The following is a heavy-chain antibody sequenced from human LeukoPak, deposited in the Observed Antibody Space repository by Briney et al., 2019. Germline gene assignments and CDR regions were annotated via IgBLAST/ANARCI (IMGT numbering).Heavy chain of an antibody. CDR1: GFTFSSYW. D-gene: IGHD3-10*02. J-gene: IGHJ6*04. V-gene: IGHV3-7*01. Sequence: GGSLGLSCAASGFTFSSYWMSWVRQAPGKGLEWVANIKQDGSEKDYVDSVKGRFTILRDNAKNSLYLQMNSLRAEDTAVYYCAELGITMIGGVWGKGTTVTISS. CDR2: IKQDGSEK. CDR3: AELGITMIGGV.